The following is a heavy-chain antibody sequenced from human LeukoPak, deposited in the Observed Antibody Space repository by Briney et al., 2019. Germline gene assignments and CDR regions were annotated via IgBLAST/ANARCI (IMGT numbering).Heavy chain of an antibody. CDR3: ARDKYSSSWGGDWFDP. CDR1: GGSISSYY. CDR2: IHHSGST. Sequence: PSETLSLTCTASGGSISSYYWSWIRQPPGKGLEWIGGIHHSGSTYYNPSLKSRVTISVDTSKNQFSLKLSSVTAADTAVHYCARDKYSSSWGGDWFDPWGQGTLVTVSS. V-gene: IGHV4-59*12. D-gene: IGHD6-13*01. J-gene: IGHJ5*02.